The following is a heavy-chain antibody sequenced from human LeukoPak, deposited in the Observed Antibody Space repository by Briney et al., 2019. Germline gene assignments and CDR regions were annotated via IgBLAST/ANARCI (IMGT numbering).Heavy chain of an antibody. CDR1: GGSFTGYY. CDR3: ARGFSGVVARD. Sequence: SETLSLTCAVYGGSFTGYYWSWIRQPPGKGLEWIGEIKHDRSTNYNPSLKSRVTISLDKSKNQFFVNLRSVTAADTAVYYGARGFSGVVARDWGQGTLVTVS. CDR2: IKHDRST. D-gene: IGHD2-15*01. J-gene: IGHJ4*02. V-gene: IGHV4-34*01.